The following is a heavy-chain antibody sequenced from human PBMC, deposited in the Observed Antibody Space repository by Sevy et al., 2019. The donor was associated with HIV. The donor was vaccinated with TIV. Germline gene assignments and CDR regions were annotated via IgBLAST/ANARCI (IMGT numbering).Heavy chain of an antibody. D-gene: IGHD3-10*01. V-gene: IGHV3-15*01. CDR3: TTGGSLFQH. CDR2: IKNKVDGGTT. J-gene: IGHJ1*01. Sequence: GGSLRLSCEASGFNFSKVWMSWVRQPPGKGLEWVAHIKNKVDGGTTDYAAPVRGRFTISREDSKNSLFLQMNSLKIEDTAVYYCTTGGSLFQHWGQGTLVTVSS. CDR1: GFNFSKVW.